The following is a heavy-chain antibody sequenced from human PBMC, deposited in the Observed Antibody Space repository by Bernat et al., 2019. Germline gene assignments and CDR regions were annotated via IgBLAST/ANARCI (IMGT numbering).Heavy chain of an antibody. CDR1: GGSINSGVYY. CDR2: IFDSEST. CDR3: ARARYCRGVSCYSRIDY. V-gene: IGHV4-31*03. J-gene: IGHJ4*02. D-gene: IGHD2-15*01. Sequence: QVQLQESGPGLVKPSQTLSLTCTVSGGSINSGVYYWTWIRQHPAKGLGWIGYIFDSESTDYNPSLKSRVTISGDTSKNQFSLRLSSVTAADTAVYYCARARYCRGVSCYSRIDYWGQGTLVTVSS.